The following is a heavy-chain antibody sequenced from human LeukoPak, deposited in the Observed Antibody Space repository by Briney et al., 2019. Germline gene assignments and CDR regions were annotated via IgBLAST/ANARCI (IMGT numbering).Heavy chain of an antibody. V-gene: IGHV3-11*01. D-gene: IGHD5-18*01. J-gene: IGHJ4*02. CDR1: GFTFSDYY. Sequence: GGSLRLSCAASGFTFSDYYMSWIRQAPRKGLEWVSSISGTGGSTYYADSVKGRFTISRDNAKNSLYLQMNSLRAEDTAVYYCAREPPDTAMVTGFDYWGQGTLVTVSS. CDR2: ISGTGGST. CDR3: AREPPDTAMVTGFDY.